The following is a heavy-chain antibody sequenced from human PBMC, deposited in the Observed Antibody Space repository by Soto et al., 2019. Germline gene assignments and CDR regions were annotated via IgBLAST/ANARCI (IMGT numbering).Heavy chain of an antibody. CDR1: GGTFSSYA. J-gene: IGHJ3*02. D-gene: IGHD3-16*01. V-gene: IGHV1-69*12. CDR2: IIPIFGTA. Sequence: QVQLVQSGAEVKKPGSSVKVSCKASGGTFSSYAISWVRQAPGQGLEWMGGIIPIFGTANYAQKFQGRVXIXAXXSTSTADMELSSLRSEETAVYYCAYHPGGFRAFDIWGQGTMVTVSS. CDR3: AYHPGGFRAFDI.